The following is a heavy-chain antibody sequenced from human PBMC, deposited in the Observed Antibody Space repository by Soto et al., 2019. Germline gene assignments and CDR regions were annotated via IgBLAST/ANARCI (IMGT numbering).Heavy chain of an antibody. CDR1: GYSFSNWW. CDR3: ARHGFYGDYSSNYFDP. V-gene: IGHV5-51*01. CDR2: IYPSDSQT. Sequence: GESLKISCKGSGYSFSNWWIAWVRQMPGKVLEYMGIIYPSDSQTRYSPSFQGQVTISADKSISTAYLQWSSLKASDTAIYYCARHGFYGDYSSNYFDPWGQGXLVT. J-gene: IGHJ5*02. D-gene: IGHD4-17*01.